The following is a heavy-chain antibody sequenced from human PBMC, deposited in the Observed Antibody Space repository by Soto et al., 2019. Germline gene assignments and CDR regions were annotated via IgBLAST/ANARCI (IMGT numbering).Heavy chain of an antibody. D-gene: IGHD3-22*01. CDR2: MNPNSGNT. Sequence: ASVKVSCKASGYTFTSYDINWVRQATGQGLEWMGWMNPNSGNTVYAQKFQGRVTMTRDTSTSTVYMELSSLRSEDTAVYYCARDLDSSGYYGNAFDIWGQGTMVTVSS. V-gene: IGHV1-8*01. CDR3: ARDLDSSGYYGNAFDI. J-gene: IGHJ3*02. CDR1: GYTFTSYD.